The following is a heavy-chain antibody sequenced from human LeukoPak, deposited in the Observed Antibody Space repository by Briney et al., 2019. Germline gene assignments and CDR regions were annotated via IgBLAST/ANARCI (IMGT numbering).Heavy chain of an antibody. CDR1: GFTFSSYT. CDR2: ITNNGGNT. J-gene: IGHJ4*02. V-gene: IGHV3-64D*06. CDR3: VMVRGYFDSSGSDY. Sequence: GGSLRLSCSASGFTFSSYTIHWVRQAPGKGLEFVSAITNNGGNTYYADSVKGRFNISRDNSKNTVYLQMSSLRAEDTAVYYCVMVRGYFDSSGSDYWGQGTLVTVSS. D-gene: IGHD3-9*01.